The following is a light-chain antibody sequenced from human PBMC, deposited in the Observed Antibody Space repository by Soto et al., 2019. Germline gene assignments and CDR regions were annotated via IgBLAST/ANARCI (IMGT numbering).Light chain of an antibody. CDR3: FQCTHWLGT. Sequence: DVVMTQSPLSLPVTLGQPASIPCRSSQSLVYSDGNTYLNWFQLRPGQSPRRLIYKVSNRDSGVPVRFSGSGSGTDFALKISRVEADDVGIYYCFQCTHWLGTFGQGTKLEIK. CDR2: KVS. CDR1: QSLVYSDGNTY. J-gene: IGKJ2*01. V-gene: IGKV2-30*01.